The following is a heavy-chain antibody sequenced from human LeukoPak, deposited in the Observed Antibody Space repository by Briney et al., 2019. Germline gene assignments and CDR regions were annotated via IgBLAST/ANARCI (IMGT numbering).Heavy chain of an antibody. CDR1: GYTFTTYS. V-gene: IGHV1-2*02. Sequence: ASVKVSCKASGYTFTTYSFHWVRQAPGQGLEWMGWINPNTGGTNYAQKFQGRVTMTSDTSVSTAYVDLNRLGSDDTAVYYCARGGAAAGKIGVDYWGQGTLVTVSS. J-gene: IGHJ4*02. D-gene: IGHD6-13*01. CDR3: ARGGAAAGKIGVDY. CDR2: INPNTGGT.